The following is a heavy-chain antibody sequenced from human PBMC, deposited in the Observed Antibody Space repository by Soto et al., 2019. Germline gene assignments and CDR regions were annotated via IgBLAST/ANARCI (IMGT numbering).Heavy chain of an antibody. CDR2: ISYDGSNK. J-gene: IGHJ5*02. V-gene: IGHV3-30*18. D-gene: IGHD6-19*01. CDR1: GFTFSNYG. Sequence: QVQLVDSGGGVVRPGRSLRLSCAASGFTFSNYGMHWVRQAPGKGLYWVAVISYDGSNKYYADSVRGRFTISRDNSKNTVYLQMNSLRAEDTAVYYCAKGGLGSSGWRSWFDPWGQGTLVTVSS. CDR3: AKGGLGSSGWRSWFDP.